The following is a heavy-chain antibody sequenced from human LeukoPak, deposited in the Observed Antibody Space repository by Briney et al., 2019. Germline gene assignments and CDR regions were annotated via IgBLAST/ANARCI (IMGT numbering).Heavy chain of an antibody. J-gene: IGHJ4*02. CDR2: IYYSGST. Sequence: NASETLSLTCTVSGGSISSYYWSWIRQPPGKGLEWIGYIYYSGSTNYNPSLKSRVTISVDTSKNQFSLKLSSVTAADTAVYYCARSPSIAVAGTFDYWGRGTLVTVSS. CDR3: ARSPSIAVAGTFDY. V-gene: IGHV4-59*08. CDR1: GGSISSYY. D-gene: IGHD6-19*01.